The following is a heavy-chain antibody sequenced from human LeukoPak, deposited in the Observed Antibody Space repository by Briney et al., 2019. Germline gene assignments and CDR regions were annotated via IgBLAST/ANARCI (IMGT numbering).Heavy chain of an antibody. CDR3: ASPAPDYYDSSGPSFGY. J-gene: IGHJ4*02. CDR1: GGSISSSSYY. D-gene: IGHD3-22*01. CDR2: IYYSGST. V-gene: IGHV4-39*07. Sequence: SETLSLTCTVSGGSISSSSYYWGWIRQPPGKGLEWIGSIYYSGSTYYNPSLKSRVTISVDTSKNQFSLKLSSVTAADTAVYYCASPAPDYYDSSGPSFGYWGQGTLVTVSS.